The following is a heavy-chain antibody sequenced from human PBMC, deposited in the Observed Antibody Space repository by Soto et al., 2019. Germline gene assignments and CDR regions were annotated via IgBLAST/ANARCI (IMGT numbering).Heavy chain of an antibody. CDR3: ARGRFDYGAFDY. CDR1: GGSFSGYY. CDR2: INHSGST. V-gene: IGHV4-34*01. J-gene: IGHJ4*02. Sequence: SETLSLTCAVYGGSFSGYYWSWIRQPPGKGLEWIGEINHSGSTNYNPSLKSRVTISVDTSKNQFSLKLSSVTAADTAVCYCARGRFDYGAFDYWGQGTLVTVSS. D-gene: IGHD4-17*01.